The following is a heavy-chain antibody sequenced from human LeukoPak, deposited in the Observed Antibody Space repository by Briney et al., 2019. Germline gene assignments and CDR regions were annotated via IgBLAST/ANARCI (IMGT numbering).Heavy chain of an antibody. J-gene: IGHJ4*02. CDR3: ARAMTTEANDY. CDR1: GFTFSSYW. CDR2: ISSSSTTI. V-gene: IGHV3-48*01. Sequence: PGGSLRLSCAASGFTFSSYWMNWVRQAPGQGLEWVSYISSSSTTIYYADSVKGRFTISRDNAKNSLYLQMNSLRAEDTAVYYCARAMTTEANDYWGQGTLVTVSS. D-gene: IGHD4-11*01.